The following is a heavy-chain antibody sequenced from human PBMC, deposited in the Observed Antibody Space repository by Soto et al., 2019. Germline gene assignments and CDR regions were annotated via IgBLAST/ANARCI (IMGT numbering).Heavy chain of an antibody. J-gene: IGHJ4*02. CDR3: ARGGGSSWGYFEY. D-gene: IGHD2-15*01. V-gene: IGHV1-18*01. CDR2: ISTYNGDT. Sequence: QVQRVQSGAEVKKPGASVKVSCTASGYTFTRYGISWVRPAPGQGLVWMGWISTYNGDTKYAQRLQGRVTMTTDTSTSTAYVELRNLRSDDTAVYYCARGGGSSWGYFEYWGQATLVTGSS. CDR1: GYTFTRYG.